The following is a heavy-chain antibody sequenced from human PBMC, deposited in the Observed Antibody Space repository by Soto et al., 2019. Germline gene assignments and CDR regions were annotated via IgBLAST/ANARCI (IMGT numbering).Heavy chain of an antibody. D-gene: IGHD1-1*01. J-gene: IGHJ4*02. Sequence: EVQLLESGGGLVQPGGSLRLSCVASGFTFSSYAMNWVRQAPGKGLEWVSTVSVSGGTTYYADSVKGRFTISRDNSKNTVYLQMNSLRAEDTAAYHCAKDGTKQQWSKFDYWGQGTLVTVSS. CDR3: AKDGTKQQWSKFDY. CDR2: VSVSGGTT. V-gene: IGHV3-23*01. CDR1: GFTFSSYA.